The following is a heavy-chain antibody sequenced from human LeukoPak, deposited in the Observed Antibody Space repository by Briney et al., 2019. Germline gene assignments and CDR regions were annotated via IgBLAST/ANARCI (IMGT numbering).Heavy chain of an antibody. V-gene: IGHV3-23*01. J-gene: IGHJ4*02. CDR1: GFTFSSSA. CDR3: AKTLYNSGEVDFDY. CDR2: ISNNGGYT. Sequence: GGSLRLSCAASGFTFSSSAMSWVRQAPGKGLEWVSAISNNGGYTYYADSVQGRFTISRDNSKSTLCLQMNSLRAEDTAVYYCAKTLYNSGEVDFDYWGQGTLVTVSS. D-gene: IGHD6-19*01.